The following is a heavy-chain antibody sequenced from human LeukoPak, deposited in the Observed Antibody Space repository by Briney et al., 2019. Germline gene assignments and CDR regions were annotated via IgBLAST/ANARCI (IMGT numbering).Heavy chain of an antibody. CDR2: IKQDGSEK. J-gene: IGHJ4*02. CDR3: AKDKYSPVRSMSEAAYYFDF. V-gene: IGHV3-7*03. CDR1: GFTFSSYW. Sequence: GGSLRLSCAASGFTFSSYWMSWVRQAPGKGLEWVANIKQDGSEKYYVDSVKGRFTISRDNAKNSLYLQMNSLRAEDTAVYHCAKDKYSPVRSMSEAAYYFDFWGPGTLVTVSS. D-gene: IGHD6-13*01.